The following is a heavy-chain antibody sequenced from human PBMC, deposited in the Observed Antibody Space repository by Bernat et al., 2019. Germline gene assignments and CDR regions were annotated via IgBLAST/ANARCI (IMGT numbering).Heavy chain of an antibody. D-gene: IGHD3-3*01. CDR3: AEDGRFLEWLTHYYMDV. Sequence: QVQLVESGGGVVQPGRSLRLSCAASGFTFSSYGMHWVRQAPGKGLEWVAVISYDGSNKYYADSVKGRFTISRDNSKNTLYLQMNSLRAEDTAVYYCAEDGRFLEWLTHYYMDVWGKGTTVTVSS. CDR1: GFTFSSYG. CDR2: ISYDGSNK. V-gene: IGHV3-30*18. J-gene: IGHJ6*03.